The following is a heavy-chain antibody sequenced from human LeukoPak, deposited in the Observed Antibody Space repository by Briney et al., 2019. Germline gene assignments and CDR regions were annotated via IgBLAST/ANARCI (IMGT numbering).Heavy chain of an antibody. J-gene: IGHJ4*02. CDR2: LYAGGSS. CDR3: AKGDVAAAGTLGFDY. Sequence: GGSLRLSCATSGINVSDNYINWVRQAPGKGLEWISILYAGGSSYYADSVKGRFIISRDNSKNTLYLQMNSLRVEDTAVYYCAKGDVAAAGTLGFDYWGQGTLVTVSS. CDR1: GINVSDNY. V-gene: IGHV3-53*01. D-gene: IGHD6-13*01.